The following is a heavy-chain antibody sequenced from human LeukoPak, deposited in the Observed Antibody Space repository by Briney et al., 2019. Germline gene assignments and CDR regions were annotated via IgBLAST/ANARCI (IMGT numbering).Heavy chain of an antibody. V-gene: IGHV3-49*04. Sequence: GGSLRLSYTASGFTFGDYAMSWVRQAPGKGLEWVGFIRSKAYGGTTEYAASVKGRFTISRDDSKSIAYLQMNSLKTEDTAVYYCTREQLLFFDYWGQGTLVTVSS. CDR3: TREQLLFFDY. CDR1: GFTFGDYA. J-gene: IGHJ4*02. CDR2: IRSKAYGGTT. D-gene: IGHD2-21*02.